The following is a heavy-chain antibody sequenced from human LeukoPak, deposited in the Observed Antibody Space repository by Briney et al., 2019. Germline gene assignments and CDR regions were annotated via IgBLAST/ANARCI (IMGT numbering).Heavy chain of an antibody. J-gene: IGHJ4*02. D-gene: IGHD3-16*01. CDR1: GFTFSRYS. V-gene: IGHV3-21*01. CDR3: AREFEGSASGAGY. CDR2: MSVSSGLI. Sequence: GGSLRLSCAASGFTFSRYSMNWVRQAPGKGLEWVSSMSVSSGLIYYADSVKGRFTVSGDNAKNSLYLQMNSLRADDTAVYYCAREFEGSASGAGYWGRGTLVTVSS.